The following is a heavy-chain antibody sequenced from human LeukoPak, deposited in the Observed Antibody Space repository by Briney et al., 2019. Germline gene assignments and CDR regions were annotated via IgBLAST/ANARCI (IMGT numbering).Heavy chain of an antibody. CDR2: ISGSGGST. J-gene: IGHJ4*02. V-gene: IGHV3-23*01. CDR3: ARREGFGDFDY. Sequence: GGSLRLSCAASGFTFSSYAMSWVRQAPGKGLEWVSAISGSGGSTYYADSVKGRFTISRDNSKNSLYLQMNSLRAEDTAVYYCARREGFGDFDYWGQGTLVTVSS. D-gene: IGHD3-10*01. CDR1: GFTFSSYA.